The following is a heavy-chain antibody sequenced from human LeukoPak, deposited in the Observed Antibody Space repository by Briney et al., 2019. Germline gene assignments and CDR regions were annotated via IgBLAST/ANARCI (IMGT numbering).Heavy chain of an antibody. J-gene: IGHJ4*02. Sequence: SETLSLTCTVSGGSVSTNYWTWIRQPPGKGLEWIGYISYSGSTNYNPSLRSRVTISVDTSKNQFSLKLSSVTAADTAVYYCARRGIAAAATFDYWGQGTLVTVSS. D-gene: IGHD6-13*01. CDR3: ARRGIAAAATFDY. CDR1: GGSVSTNY. V-gene: IGHV4-59*08. CDR2: ISYSGST.